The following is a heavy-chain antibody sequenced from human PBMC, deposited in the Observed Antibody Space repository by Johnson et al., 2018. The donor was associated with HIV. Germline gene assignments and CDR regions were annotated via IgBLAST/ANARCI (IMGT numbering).Heavy chain of an antibody. Sequence: VQLVESGGGLVQPGGSLRLSCAASGFTVSSYYMSWVRQAPGKGLEWVSVLLSGGSTYYADAVKGRCTLSRDNYKNTRYLQMNSLRAEDTAVYYCARSPTDGWVSSAFDIWGQGTMVTVSS. CDR2: LLSGGST. CDR1: GFTVSSYY. CDR3: ARSPTDGWVSSAFDI. V-gene: IGHV3-66*01. J-gene: IGHJ3*02. D-gene: IGHD3-16*01.